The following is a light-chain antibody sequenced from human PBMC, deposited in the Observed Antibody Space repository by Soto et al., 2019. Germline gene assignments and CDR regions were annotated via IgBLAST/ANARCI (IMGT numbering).Light chain of an antibody. V-gene: IGKV3-20*01. J-gene: IGKJ1*01. Sequence: IVLTQSPGTLSLSPGERATLSCRASQSVRSSYLAWYQQKLGQAPRLLIYGVSNRATGIPDGFSGSGSGTDFTLTISRLESEDFAVYYCQQYGTSPRTFGQGTKVEIK. CDR3: QQYGTSPRT. CDR2: GVS. CDR1: QSVRSSY.